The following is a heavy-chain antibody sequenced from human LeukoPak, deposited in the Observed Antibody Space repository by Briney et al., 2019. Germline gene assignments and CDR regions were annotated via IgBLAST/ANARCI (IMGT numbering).Heavy chain of an antibody. CDR1: GFSISSYY. J-gene: IGHJ3*01. D-gene: IGHD3-9*01. V-gene: IGHV4-59*08. CDR2: ISRSGNT. Sequence: SETLSLTCNASGFSISSYYWSWIRQPPGKGLEWIGYISRSGNTNLNPSLKSQFSFSRDTSKIHISLKLNSVTAADTGLYYCARGYFDSRDSSNAFDVWGQGTMVPVSS. CDR3: ARGYFDSRDSSNAFDV.